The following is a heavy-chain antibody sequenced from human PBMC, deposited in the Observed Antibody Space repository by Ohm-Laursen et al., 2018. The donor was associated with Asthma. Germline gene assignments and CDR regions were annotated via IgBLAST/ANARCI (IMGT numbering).Heavy chain of an antibody. V-gene: IGHV3-74*01. CDR1: GFTSSRYW. J-gene: IGHJ3*02. Sequence: SLRLSCSASGFTSSRYWMHWVRQAPGMGLVWVSRLKSDGTETTYADSVKGRFTISRDNAKNTLFVQMNSLRAEDTALYYCARAGYGVSEDALDIWGQGTTVTVSS. D-gene: IGHD5/OR15-5a*01. CDR3: ARAGYGVSEDALDI. CDR2: LKSDGTET.